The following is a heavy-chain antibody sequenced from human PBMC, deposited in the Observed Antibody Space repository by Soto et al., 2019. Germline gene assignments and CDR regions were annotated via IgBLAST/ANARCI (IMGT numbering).Heavy chain of an antibody. Sequence: SETLSLTCTVSGGSISSGGYYWSWIRQHPGTGLEWIGHISYSGSTYYNTSLKSRVTISVDTSRNQFSLIVNSLTAADTAVYYCSGGSLAASYPWLETLGPGTLVTVSS. V-gene: IGHV4-31*03. CDR3: SGGSLAASYPWLET. CDR2: ISYSGST. D-gene: IGHD2-15*01. CDR1: GGSISSGGYY. J-gene: IGHJ5*02.